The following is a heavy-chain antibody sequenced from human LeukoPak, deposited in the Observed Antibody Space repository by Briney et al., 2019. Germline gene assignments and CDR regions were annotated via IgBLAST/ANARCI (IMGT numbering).Heavy chain of an antibody. CDR3: ARDPANPHDSSGYHHWRDNAFDI. Sequence: ASVKVSCKASGYTFTSYGISWVRQAPGQGLEWIGWISAYNGNTNYAQKLQGRVTMTTDTSTSTAYMELRSLRSDDTAVYYCARDPANPHDSSGYHHWRDNAFDIWGQGTMVTVSS. D-gene: IGHD3-22*01. V-gene: IGHV1-18*01. CDR1: GYTFTSYG. CDR2: ISAYNGNT. J-gene: IGHJ3*02.